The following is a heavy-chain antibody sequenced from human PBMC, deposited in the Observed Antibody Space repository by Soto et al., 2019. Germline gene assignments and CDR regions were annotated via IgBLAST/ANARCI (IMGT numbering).Heavy chain of an antibody. V-gene: IGHV4-39*01. CDR1: VGSISSSSYY. D-gene: IGHD6-19*01. CDR3: ARKQWLVLPFDY. CDR2: IYYSGST. J-gene: IGHJ4*02. Sequence: SETLCVTCTFSVGSISSSSYYWAWIRQPPGKGLEWIGSIYYSGSTYYNPSLKSRVTISVDTSKNQFSLKLSSVTAADKAVYYCARKQWLVLPFDYWGQGTLVTVS.